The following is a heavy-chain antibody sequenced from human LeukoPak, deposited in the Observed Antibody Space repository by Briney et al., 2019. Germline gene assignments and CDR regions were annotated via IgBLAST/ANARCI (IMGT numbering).Heavy chain of an antibody. J-gene: IGHJ4*02. V-gene: IGHV3-7*03. CDR1: GFTFSSYW. Sequence: GGSLRLSCAASGFTFSSYWMNWARQAPGKGLEWVASINHNGNVNYYVDSVKGRFTISRDNSKNTLYLQMNSLRAEDTAVYYCAKDQVGQQLAYYFDYWGQGTLVTVSS. D-gene: IGHD6-13*01. CDR2: INHNGNVN. CDR3: AKDQVGQQLAYYFDY.